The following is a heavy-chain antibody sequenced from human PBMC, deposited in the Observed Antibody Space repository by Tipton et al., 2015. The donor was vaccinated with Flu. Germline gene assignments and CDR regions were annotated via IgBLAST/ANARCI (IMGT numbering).Heavy chain of an antibody. Sequence: TLSLTCTVSGGSISSYYWSWIRQPAGKGLEWIGRIYTSGSTNYNPSLKSRVTMSVDTSKNQFSLKLSFVTAADTAVYYCASGGYCSSTSCYAWGQGTLVTVSS. CDR2: IYTSGST. V-gene: IGHV4-4*07. CDR3: ASGGYCSSTSCYA. CDR1: GGSISSYY. J-gene: IGHJ5*02. D-gene: IGHD2-2*01.